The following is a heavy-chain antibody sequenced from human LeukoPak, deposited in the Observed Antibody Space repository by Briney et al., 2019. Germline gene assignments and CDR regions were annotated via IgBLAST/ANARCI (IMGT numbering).Heavy chain of an antibody. CDR2: IYKSGST. Sequence: SETLSLTCTVSGGSISSGGYYWSWIRQPPGKGLEWIGYIYKSGSTYYNPSLKTRVTISIDTSKNQFSLKLSSVTAADTAMYYCARVSAMVNLSYDCWGQGTLVTVSS. V-gene: IGHV4-30-4*01. CDR1: GGSISSGGYY. CDR3: ARVSAMVNLSYDC. J-gene: IGHJ4*02. D-gene: IGHD5-18*01.